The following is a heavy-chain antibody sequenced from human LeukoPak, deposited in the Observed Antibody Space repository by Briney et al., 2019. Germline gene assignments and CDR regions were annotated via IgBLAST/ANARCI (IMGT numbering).Heavy chain of an antibody. Sequence: GASVKVSCTASGYTFTSYYMHWVRQAPGQGLEWMGIINPSGGSTSYAQKFQGRVTMTRDMSTSTVYMELSSLRSEDTAVYYCARDGHRRYHYDSSGREDAFDIWGQGTM. V-gene: IGHV1-46*01. J-gene: IGHJ3*02. CDR1: GYTFTSYY. CDR3: ARDGHRRYHYDSSGREDAFDI. CDR2: INPSGGST. D-gene: IGHD3-22*01.